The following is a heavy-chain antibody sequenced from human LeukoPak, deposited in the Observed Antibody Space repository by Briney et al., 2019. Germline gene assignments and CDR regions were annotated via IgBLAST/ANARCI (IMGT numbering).Heavy chain of an antibody. CDR2: IKQDGSDK. Sequence: GGSLRLSCAASGFTFSSYWMSWVRQAPGKGLEWVANIKQDGSDKYYVDSVKGRFTISRDNAKHSLYLQMNSLRAEDTAVYYCARDLLGYNYHYMDVWGKGTTVTVSS. D-gene: IGHD3-16*02. CDR1: GFTFSSYW. CDR3: ARDLLGYNYHYMDV. J-gene: IGHJ6*03. V-gene: IGHV3-7*01.